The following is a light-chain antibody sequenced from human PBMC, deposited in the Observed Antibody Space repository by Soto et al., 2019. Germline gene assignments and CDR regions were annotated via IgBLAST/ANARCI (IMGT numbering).Light chain of an antibody. CDR1: QRVLYSSNNKNY. Sequence: DIVMTQSPDSLAVSLGERATINCKSSQRVLYSSNNKNYLAWYQQKPGQPPKLLIYGASTRESGVPDRFSGSGSGTDFTLTISSLQAGDVAVYFCQQYYGTLPTFGQGTKVEI. CDR2: GAS. CDR3: QQYYGTLPT. J-gene: IGKJ1*01. V-gene: IGKV4-1*01.